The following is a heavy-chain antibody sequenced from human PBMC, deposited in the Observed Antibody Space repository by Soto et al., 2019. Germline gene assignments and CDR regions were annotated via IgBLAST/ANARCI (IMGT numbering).Heavy chain of an antibody. CDR3: ARDIAGSSYYYYYGMDV. CDR2: IYYSGST. J-gene: IGHJ6*02. D-gene: IGHD6-13*01. V-gene: IGHV4-4*02. CDR1: GVSISSNNW. Sequence: SETLSLTCAVSGVSISSNNWWSWVRQPPGKGLEWIGEIYYSGSTNYNPSLKSRVTISVDTSKNQFSLKLSSVTAADTAVYYCARDIAGSSYYYYYGMDVWGQGTTVTVSS.